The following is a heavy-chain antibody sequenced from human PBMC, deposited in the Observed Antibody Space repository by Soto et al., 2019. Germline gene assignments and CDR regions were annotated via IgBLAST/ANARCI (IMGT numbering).Heavy chain of an antibody. Sequence: PGGSLRLSCAASGFTFSDYYMSWIRQAPGKGLEWVSYISSSSSYTNYADSVKGRFTISRDSAKNSLYLQMNSLRAEDTAVYYCARSRHYDSSGYLFDYWGQGTLVTVSS. CDR2: ISSSSSYT. CDR1: GFTFSDYY. CDR3: ARSRHYDSSGYLFDY. D-gene: IGHD3-22*01. V-gene: IGHV3-11*06. J-gene: IGHJ4*02.